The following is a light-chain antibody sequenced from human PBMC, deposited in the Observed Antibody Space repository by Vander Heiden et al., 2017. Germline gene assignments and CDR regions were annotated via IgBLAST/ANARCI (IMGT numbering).Light chain of an antibody. CDR2: DAS. V-gene: IGKV1-5*01. CDR1: QSITTW. CDR3: QQYSIDSPT. Sequence: DIQMTQSPSTLSASVGDRVTITFRASQSITTWLAWYQQKPGKAPKLLIYDASNLQSGVPSRFSGSGSGTDFSLTISSLQPDYFATYYCQQYSIDSPTFGQGTKVEI. J-gene: IGKJ1*01.